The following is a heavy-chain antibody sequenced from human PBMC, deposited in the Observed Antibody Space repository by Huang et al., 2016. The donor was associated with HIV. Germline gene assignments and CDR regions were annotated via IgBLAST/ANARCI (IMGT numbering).Heavy chain of an antibody. CDR1: GYPFTSYP. CDR2: INTNAGNP. V-gene: IGHV7-4-1*02. CDR3: LIILVRGLIDAVDY. D-gene: IGHD3-10*01. J-gene: IGHJ4*02. Sequence: QVQLVQSGSELKKPGASVKVSCKASGYPFTSYPINWVRQAPGQGLEWMGWINTNAGNPTYAPGFTGRFVFSLNTSVSTAYLQISSLKAEDTAVYYCLIILVRGLIDAVDYWGQGTLVTVSS.